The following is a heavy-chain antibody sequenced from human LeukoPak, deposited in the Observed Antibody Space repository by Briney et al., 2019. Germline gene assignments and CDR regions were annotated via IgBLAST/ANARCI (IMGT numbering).Heavy chain of an antibody. J-gene: IGHJ6*03. CDR3: ARVIAAAPQYYYYMDV. D-gene: IGHD6-13*01. CDR1: GYTFNGYY. Sequence: ASVKVSCKSSGYTFNGYYMHWVRQAPGQGLEWMGWINPNHGDTNYAQKFQDRVSMTRDTSISTAYMELSRLRSDDTAVYYCARVIAAAPQYYYYMDVWGKGTTVTVSS. CDR2: INPNHGDT. V-gene: IGHV1-2*02.